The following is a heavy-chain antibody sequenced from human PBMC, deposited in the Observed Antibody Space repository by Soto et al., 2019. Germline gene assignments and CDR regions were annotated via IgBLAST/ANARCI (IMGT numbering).Heavy chain of an antibody. J-gene: IGHJ6*02. CDR3: ARVITIFGVVHYYGMDV. CDR2: IIPIFGTA. CDR1: GGTFSSYT. Sequence: SVKVSCKASGGTFSSYTISWVRQAPGQGLEWMGGIIPIFGTANYAQKFQGRVTITADESTSTAYMELSSLRSEDTAVYYCARVITIFGVVHYYGMDVWGQGTTVTVSS. V-gene: IGHV1-69*13. D-gene: IGHD3-3*01.